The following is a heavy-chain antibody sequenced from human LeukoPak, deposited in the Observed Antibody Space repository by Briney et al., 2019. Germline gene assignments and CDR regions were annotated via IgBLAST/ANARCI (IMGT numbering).Heavy chain of an antibody. J-gene: IGHJ6*04. Sequence: PSETLSLTCAVYGGSFSGYYWSWIRQPPGKGLEWIGEINHSGSTNYNPSLKSRVTISVDTSKNQFSLKLSSVTAADTAVYYCARGRSSYGMDVWGKETTVTVSS. CDR3: ARGRSSYGMDV. CDR1: GGSFSGYY. CDR2: INHSGST. V-gene: IGHV4-34*01.